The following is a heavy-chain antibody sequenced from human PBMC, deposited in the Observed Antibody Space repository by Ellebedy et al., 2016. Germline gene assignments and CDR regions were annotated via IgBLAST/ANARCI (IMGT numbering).Heavy chain of an antibody. Sequence: GESLKISCAVSGFTFNRDWMTWVRQAPGKGLEWVANINQDGSEKNYADSVKGRFTISRDNARNSLYLQMNSLRAEDTAVYYCARGIGTMVISAPYFDYWGQGTLVTVSS. V-gene: IGHV3-7*04. J-gene: IGHJ4*02. CDR1: GFTFNRDW. CDR3: ARGIGTMVISAPYFDY. D-gene: IGHD3-10*01. CDR2: INQDGSEK.